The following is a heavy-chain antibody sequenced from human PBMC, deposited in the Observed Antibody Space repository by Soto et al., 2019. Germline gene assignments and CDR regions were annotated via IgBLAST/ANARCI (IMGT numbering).Heavy chain of an antibody. CDR3: ASERSAPRHYDFWSGYYGRTLCLDY. J-gene: IGHJ4*02. V-gene: IGHV1-46*01. CDR1: GYTFTSYY. CDR2: INPSGGST. D-gene: IGHD3-3*01. Sequence: QVQLVQSGAEVKKPGASVKVSCKASGYTFTSYYMHWVRQAPGQGLEWMGIINPSGGSTSYAQKFQGRVTMTRDTSTSTVNMELSSLRSEDTAVYYCASERSAPRHYDFWSGYYGRTLCLDYWGQGTLVTVSS.